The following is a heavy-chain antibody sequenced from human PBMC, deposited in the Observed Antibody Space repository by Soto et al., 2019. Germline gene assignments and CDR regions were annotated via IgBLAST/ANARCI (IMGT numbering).Heavy chain of an antibody. CDR3: AREQPHHYGSYYGMDV. CDR1: GFTVSGYY. CDR2: KYSGDST. Sequence: GGSLRLSCAASGFTVSGYYINWVRQAPGKGLEWVSIKYSGDSTYYADSVKGRFTISRDNSKNTLFLQMNSLRVEDTAVYYCAREQPHHYGSYYGMDVWGQGTTVTVSS. V-gene: IGHV3-53*01. J-gene: IGHJ6*02. D-gene: IGHD3-10*01.